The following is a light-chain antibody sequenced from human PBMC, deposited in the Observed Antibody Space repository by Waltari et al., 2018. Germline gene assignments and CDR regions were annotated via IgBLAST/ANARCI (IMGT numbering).Light chain of an antibody. Sequence: QSALTQPASVSGSPGQSITISCTGTSSDVGTYNLVSWYQHHPGKAPKLMIYEVSKRPSGVSYRFSGSKSGNTASLTISGLQTDDEADYYCSSYAGSSTVVFGGGTKLTVL. J-gene: IGLJ2*01. CDR1: SSDVGTYNL. CDR2: EVS. CDR3: SSYAGSSTVV. V-gene: IGLV2-23*02.